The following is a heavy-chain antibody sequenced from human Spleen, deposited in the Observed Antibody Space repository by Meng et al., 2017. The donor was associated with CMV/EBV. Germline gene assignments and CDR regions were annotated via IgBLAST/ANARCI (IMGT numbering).Heavy chain of an antibody. Sequence: QVVNCGAVVKEPGALMKVSGKVSGYTLSELSMHWVRQAPGKGLEWMGGIDPEDGETIYAQKFRGRVTVTEDTSTDTAYMELSSLRSEDTAVYYCTTLTADSSGWYPAWGQGTLVTVSS. V-gene: IGHV1-24*01. CDR3: TTLTADSSGWYPA. D-gene: IGHD6-19*01. CDR1: GYTLSELS. J-gene: IGHJ5*02. CDR2: IDPEDGET.